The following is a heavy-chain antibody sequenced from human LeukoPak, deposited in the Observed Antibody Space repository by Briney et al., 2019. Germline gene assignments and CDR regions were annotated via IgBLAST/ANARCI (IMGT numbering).Heavy chain of an antibody. CDR1: GFSFDDYA. CDR2: ISWNSGSI. Sequence: GGSLRLSCAASGFSFDDYAMHWARQTPGKGLEWVSGISWNSGSIAYADSVKGRFTISRDNAKNSLYLQMNSLTAEDTALYYCTTYRSSWYSGAFDIWGQGTMVTVSS. CDR3: TTYRSSWYSGAFDI. D-gene: IGHD6-13*01. J-gene: IGHJ3*02. V-gene: IGHV3-9*01.